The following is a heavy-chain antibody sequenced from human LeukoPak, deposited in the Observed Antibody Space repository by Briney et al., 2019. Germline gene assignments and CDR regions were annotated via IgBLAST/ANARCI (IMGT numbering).Heavy chain of an antibody. CDR1: GYTFTSYY. D-gene: IGHD3-3*01. J-gene: IGHJ5*02. CDR2: INPSGGST. CDR3: ASSPSGYYTWFDP. V-gene: IGHV1-46*01. Sequence: ASVTVSCKASGYTFTSYYMHWVRQAPGQGLEWMGIINPSGGSTSYTQKFQGRVTMTRDMSTSTVYMELSSLRSEDTAVYYCASSPSGYYTWFDPWGQGTLVTVSA.